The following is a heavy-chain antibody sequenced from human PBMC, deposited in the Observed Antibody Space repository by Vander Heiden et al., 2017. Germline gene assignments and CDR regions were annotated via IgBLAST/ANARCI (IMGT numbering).Heavy chain of an antibody. Sequence: QVQLVQSGAEVKKPGSSVKVSCKASGGTFSSYAISWVRQAPGQGLEWMGGIIPIFGTANYAQKFQGSVTITADESTSTAYMELSSLRSEDTAVYYCARGPRSITTARDYFDYWGQGTLVTVSS. CDR2: IIPIFGTA. V-gene: IGHV1-69*01. D-gene: IGHD3-10*01. J-gene: IGHJ4*02. CDR1: GGTFSSYA. CDR3: ARGPRSITTARDYFDY.